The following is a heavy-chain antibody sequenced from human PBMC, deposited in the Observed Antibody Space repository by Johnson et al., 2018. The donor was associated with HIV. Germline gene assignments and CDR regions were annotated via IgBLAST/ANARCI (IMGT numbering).Heavy chain of an antibody. CDR2: IKQDGSEE. J-gene: IGHJ3*02. D-gene: IGHD3-10*01. V-gene: IGHV3-7*01. CDR1: GFSFSRYW. CDR3: ARDSARTYYYGSGSPPSAFDI. Sequence: EQLVESGGGLVQPGGSLRLSCAVSGFSFSRYWMSWVRQAPGKGLEWVANIKQDGSEEYYADSVKGRFTISRDNAKSSVYLQMNSLRAEDTAVYYCARDSARTYYYGSGSPPSAFDIWGQGTMVTVSS.